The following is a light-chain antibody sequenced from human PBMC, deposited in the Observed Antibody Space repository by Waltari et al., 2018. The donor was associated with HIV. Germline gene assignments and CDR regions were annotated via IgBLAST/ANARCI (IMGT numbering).Light chain of an antibody. Sequence: TQPPSVSAAPGQKVTISCSGSSSNIGNNYVSWYQQLPGTAPKLLIYDNNKRPSGIPDRFSGSKSGTSATLGITGLQTGDEADYYCGTWDSSHWVFGGGTKLTVL. CDR3: GTWDSSHWV. J-gene: IGLJ3*02. CDR2: DNN. V-gene: IGLV1-51*01. CDR1: SSNIGNNY.